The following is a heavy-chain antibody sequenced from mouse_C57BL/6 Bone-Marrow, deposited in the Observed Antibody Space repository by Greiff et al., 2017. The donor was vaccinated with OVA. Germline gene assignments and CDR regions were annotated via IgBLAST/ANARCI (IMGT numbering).Heavy chain of an antibody. J-gene: IGHJ2*01. Sequence: VHVKQSGAELVRPGASVKLSCTASGFNIKDDYMHWVKQRPEQGLEWIGWIDPENGDTEYASKFQGKATITADTSSNTAYLQLSSLTSEDTAVYYCTTRYYGSSLYFDCWGQGTTLTVSS. CDR1: GFNIKDDY. CDR3: TTRYYGSSLYFDC. V-gene: IGHV14-4*01. CDR2: IDPENGDT. D-gene: IGHD1-1*01.